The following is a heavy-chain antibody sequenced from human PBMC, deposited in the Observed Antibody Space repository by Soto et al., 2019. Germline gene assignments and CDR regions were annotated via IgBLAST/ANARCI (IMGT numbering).Heavy chain of an antibody. D-gene: IGHD3-10*01. Sequence: PGGSLRLSCAASGFTFSSYAMSWVRQAPGKGLEWVSAISGSGGSTYYADSVKGRFTISRDNSKNTLYLQMNSLRAEDTAVYYCAKLEALLWFGGYYGMDVWGQGTTVTVSS. CDR1: GFTFSSYA. CDR3: AKLEALLWFGGYYGMDV. V-gene: IGHV3-23*01. CDR2: ISGSGGST. J-gene: IGHJ6*02.